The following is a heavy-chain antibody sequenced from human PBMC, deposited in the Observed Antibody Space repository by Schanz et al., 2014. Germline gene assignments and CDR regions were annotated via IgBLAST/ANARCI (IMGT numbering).Heavy chain of an antibody. J-gene: IGHJ6*02. CDR1: GYTFISYG. V-gene: IGHV1-18*01. D-gene: IGHD3-10*01. CDR3: ARAKRFGDMDV. Sequence: QVQLAQSGAEVKKPGASVKVSCKASGYTFISYGIKWVRQAPGQGLEWMGWISAYNGHTDYAQKLQGRVTLTTDTSTSTAYMELRNLRSDDTAVYYCARAKRFGDMDVWGQGTTXTVSS. CDR2: ISAYNGHT.